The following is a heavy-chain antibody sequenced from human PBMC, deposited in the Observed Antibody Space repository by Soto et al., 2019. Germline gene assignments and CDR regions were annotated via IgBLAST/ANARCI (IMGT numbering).Heavy chain of an antibody. D-gene: IGHD3-22*01. CDR1: GGSLSNYG. CDR2: IIPVFGTP. V-gene: IGHV1-69*12. J-gene: IGHJ6*02. Sequence: QVQLVQSGAEVKKPGSSVKVSCKASGGSLSNYGISWVRQAPGQGLEWMGAIIPVFGTPNYAQKFQDGVTITADESTTTVYVEVRSLTSEDTAVYYCARGDATKIVVTTYYAMDVWGQGTTVTVSS. CDR3: ARGDATKIVVTTYYAMDV.